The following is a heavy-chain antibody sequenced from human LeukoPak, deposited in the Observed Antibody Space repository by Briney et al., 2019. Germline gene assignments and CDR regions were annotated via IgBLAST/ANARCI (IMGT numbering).Heavy chain of an antibody. D-gene: IGHD5-24*01. J-gene: IGHJ6*02. CDR3: ARGLREGYNTIMGYYYYGMDV. CDR2: IYHSGTT. CDR1: GGSFSGYY. Sequence: PSETLSLTRAVYGGSFSGYYWSWIRQPPGNALESIGEIYHSGTTNCNPARKSRVTISGDTSKNQFSLKLSSVTAADTAVYYCARGLREGYNTIMGYYYYGMDVWGQGTTVTVSS. V-gene: IGHV4-34*01.